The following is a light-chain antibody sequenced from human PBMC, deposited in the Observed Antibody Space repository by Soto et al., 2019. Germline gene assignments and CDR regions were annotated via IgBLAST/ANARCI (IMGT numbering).Light chain of an antibody. CDR1: NIGSKN. J-gene: IGLJ2*01. CDR2: DDS. V-gene: IGLV3-21*02. CDR3: QVYDARRDHVV. Sequence: SYELTQPPSLSAAPGQTARMTCGGANIGSKNVHWYQQKAGQAPKLVVYDDSDRPSGTPERFSGSNSGNTATLTISGVEAGDEADYYCQVYDARRDHVVFGGGTKLTVL.